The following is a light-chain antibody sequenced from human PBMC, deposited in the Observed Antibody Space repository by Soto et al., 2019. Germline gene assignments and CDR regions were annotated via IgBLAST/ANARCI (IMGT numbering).Light chain of an antibody. Sequence: EIVMTQSPATLSVSPGERATLSCRASQSVSSNLAWYQQKPGQAPRLLIYGASTRATGIPARFSGSGSGTAFTLTISSLQSEDFAIYFCPQYNNWPPDRTFGQGTKVEIK. V-gene: IGKV3-15*01. CDR3: PQYNNWPPDRT. J-gene: IGKJ1*01. CDR1: QSVSSN. CDR2: GAS.